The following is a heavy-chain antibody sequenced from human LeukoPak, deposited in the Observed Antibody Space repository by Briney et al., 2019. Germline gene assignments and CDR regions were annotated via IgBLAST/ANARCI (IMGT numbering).Heavy chain of an antibody. V-gene: IGHV4-39*01. CDR3: ATSSGWYSSLQY. J-gene: IGHJ4*02. CDR2: IYYSGST. Sequence: SETLSLTCTVSGGSISSSSYYWGWIRQPPGKGLEWIGSIYYSGSTYYNPSLKSRVTISVDTSKNQFSLKLSSVTAADTAVYYCATSSGWYSSLQYWGQGTLVTVSS. D-gene: IGHD6-19*01. CDR1: GGSISSSSYY.